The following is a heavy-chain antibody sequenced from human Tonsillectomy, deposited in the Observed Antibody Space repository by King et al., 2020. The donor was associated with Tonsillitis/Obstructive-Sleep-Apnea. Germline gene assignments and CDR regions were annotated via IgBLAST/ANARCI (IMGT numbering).Heavy chain of an antibody. CDR3: ARGVRGGYNG. J-gene: IGHJ4*02. D-gene: IGHD3-22*01. V-gene: IGHV4-34*01. Sequence: VQLQQWGAGLLKPSETLSLTCAVYGGSFSGYYWSWIRQPPGKGLEWIGEINHSGSTNYNPSLKSRVTISVDTSKNQFSLKLSSVTAADTAVYYCARGVRGGYNGGGRGPRAPVSS. CDR1: GGSFSGYY. CDR2: INHSGST.